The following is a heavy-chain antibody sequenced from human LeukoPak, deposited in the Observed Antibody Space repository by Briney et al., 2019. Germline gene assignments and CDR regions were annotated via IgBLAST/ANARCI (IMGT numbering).Heavy chain of an antibody. CDR1: GFTFSTYD. D-gene: IGHD5-12*01. Sequence: PGGSLRLSCAASGFTFSTYDMHWVRQAPGKGLEWVSVISYDGSNKYYADSVKGRFTISRDNSKITLSLEMNSLRAEDTAVYYCARGATAHHYGRDVWGQGTTVTVSS. J-gene: IGHJ6*02. CDR2: ISYDGSNK. V-gene: IGHV3-30-3*01. CDR3: ARGATAHHYGRDV.